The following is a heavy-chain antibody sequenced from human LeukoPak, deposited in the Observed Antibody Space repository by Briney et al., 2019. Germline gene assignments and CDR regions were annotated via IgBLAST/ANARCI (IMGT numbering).Heavy chain of an antibody. Sequence: ASVKVSCKVSGYTLTELSMHWVRQAPGKGLEWMGVFDPEDGETIYAQKFQGRVTMTEDTSTDTAYMELSSLRSEDTAVYYCATRRKWELPHDAFDIWGQGTMVTVSS. J-gene: IGHJ3*02. CDR3: ATRRKWELPHDAFDI. CDR1: GYTLTELS. D-gene: IGHD1-26*01. CDR2: FDPEDGET. V-gene: IGHV1-24*01.